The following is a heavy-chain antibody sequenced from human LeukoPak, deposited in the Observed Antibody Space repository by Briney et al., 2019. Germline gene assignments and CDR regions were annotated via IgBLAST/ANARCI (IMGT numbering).Heavy chain of an antibody. V-gene: IGHV3-30*04. CDR3: ASDRIAGAATDWFEA. CDR2: ISYDGRDE. CDR1: RFTLSSHA. Sequence: GGSLRLTCAASRFTLSSHAMHWVRQAPGMGLEWVAVISYDGRDEYYADSVKGRFTVSRDNSRNTLYLQMNSLRPEDTAVFYCASDRIAGAATDWFEAWGQGTLVTVSS. D-gene: IGHD2-15*01. J-gene: IGHJ5*02.